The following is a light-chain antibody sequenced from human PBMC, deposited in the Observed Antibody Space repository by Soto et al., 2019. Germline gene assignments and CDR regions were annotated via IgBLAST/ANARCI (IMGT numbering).Light chain of an antibody. Sequence: EIVLTQSPGTLSLSPGERATLSCRASQSVSSSFLAGYQQKPGQAPRQLIYGASSRATGIPDRLSGSGSGTDFNITTTRLVPGDFAVYYCQHYRTSFGGGTRVEIK. V-gene: IGKV3-20*01. CDR3: QHYRTS. J-gene: IGKJ4*01. CDR1: QSVSSSF. CDR2: GAS.